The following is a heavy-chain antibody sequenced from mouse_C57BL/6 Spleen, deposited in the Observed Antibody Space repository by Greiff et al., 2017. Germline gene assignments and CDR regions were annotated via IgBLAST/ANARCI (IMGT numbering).Heavy chain of an antibody. CDR2: IDPSDSET. CDR3: ASYYYGSSYAMDY. J-gene: IGHJ4*01. Sequence: VQLQESGAELVRPGSSVKLSCKASGYTFTSYWMHWVKQRPIQGLEWIGNIDPSDSETHYNQKFKDKATLTVDKSSSTAYMQLSSLTSEDSAVYYCASYYYGSSYAMDYWGQGTSVTVSS. V-gene: IGHV1-52*01. D-gene: IGHD1-1*01. CDR1: GYTFTSYW.